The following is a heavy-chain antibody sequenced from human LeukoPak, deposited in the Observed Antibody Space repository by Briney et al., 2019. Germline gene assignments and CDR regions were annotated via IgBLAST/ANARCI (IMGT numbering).Heavy chain of an antibody. V-gene: IGHV3-66*01. J-gene: IGHJ4*02. CDR2: IYSGGST. Sequence: GGSLRLSCAASGFTFSSYSMNWVRQAPGKGLEWVSVIYSGGSTYYADSVEGRFTISRDNSKNTLYLQMNSLRVDDTAVYYCAKDIDYWGQGTLVTVSS. CDR3: AKDIDY. CDR1: GFTFSSYS.